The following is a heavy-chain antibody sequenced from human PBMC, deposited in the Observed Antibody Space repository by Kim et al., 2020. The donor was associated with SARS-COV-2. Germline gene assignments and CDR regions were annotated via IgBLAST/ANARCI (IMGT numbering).Heavy chain of an antibody. Sequence: TEYAASVKGRFTISRDDSKNSLYLQMNSLKTEDTAVYYCARSSSWGHFDYWGQGTLVTVSS. D-gene: IGHD6-13*01. CDR3: ARSSSWGHFDY. J-gene: IGHJ4*02. V-gene: IGHV3-72*01. CDR2: T.